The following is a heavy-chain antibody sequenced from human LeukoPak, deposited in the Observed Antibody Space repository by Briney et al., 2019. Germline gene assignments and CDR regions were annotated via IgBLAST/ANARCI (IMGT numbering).Heavy chain of an antibody. CDR3: ARGHTPGLRGAYGMDV. Sequence: SETLSLTCAVYGGSFSGYYWSWIRQPPGKGLEWIGKINHSGSTNYNPSLKSRVTISVDTSKNQFSLKLSSVTAADTAVYYCARGHTPGLRGAYGMDVWGQGTTVTVSS. CDR1: GGSFSGYY. V-gene: IGHV4-34*01. J-gene: IGHJ6*02. D-gene: IGHD3-10*01. CDR2: INHSGST.